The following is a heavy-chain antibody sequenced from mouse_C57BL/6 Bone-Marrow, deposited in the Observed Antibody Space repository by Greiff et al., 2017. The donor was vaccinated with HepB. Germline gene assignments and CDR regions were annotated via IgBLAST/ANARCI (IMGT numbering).Heavy chain of an antibody. CDR1: GFSLTSYG. CDR3: ASSPITTVGY. Sequence: VHLVESGPGLVAPSQSLSITCTVSGFSLTSYGVDWVRQSPGKGLEWLGVIWGVGSTNYNSALKSRLSISKDNSKSQVFLKMNSLQTDDTAMYYWASSPITTVGYWGQGTTLTVSS. CDR2: IWGVGST. J-gene: IGHJ2*01. D-gene: IGHD1-1*01. V-gene: IGHV2-6*01.